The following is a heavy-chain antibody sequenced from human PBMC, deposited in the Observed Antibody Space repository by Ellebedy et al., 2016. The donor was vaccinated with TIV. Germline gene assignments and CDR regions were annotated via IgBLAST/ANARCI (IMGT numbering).Heavy chain of an antibody. D-gene: IGHD2-8*01. J-gene: IGHJ6*02. Sequence: GGSLRLSXAASGFTFSSYGMHWVRQAPGKGLEWVAVISYDGSNKYYADSVKGRFTISRDNSKNTLYLQMNSLRAEDTAVYHCAKGVGGLMNYGMDVWGQGTTVTVS. CDR1: GFTFSSYG. CDR2: ISYDGSNK. V-gene: IGHV3-30*18. CDR3: AKGVGGLMNYGMDV.